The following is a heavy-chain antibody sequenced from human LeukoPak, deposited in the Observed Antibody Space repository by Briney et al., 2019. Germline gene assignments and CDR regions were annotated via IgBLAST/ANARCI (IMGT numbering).Heavy chain of an antibody. CDR1: GFTFTSSA. Sequence: QPWGSLRLSCVASGFTFTSSAMSWVRQAPGKGLEWVSAISGRSGTTYYADSVKGRFTISRDNSKNTLYLQMNSLRAGDTAVYYCAKVGTVYFPLDFWGQGTLVTVSS. CDR2: ISGRSGTT. D-gene: IGHD2/OR15-2a*01. V-gene: IGHV3-23*01. J-gene: IGHJ4*02. CDR3: AKVGTVYFPLDF.